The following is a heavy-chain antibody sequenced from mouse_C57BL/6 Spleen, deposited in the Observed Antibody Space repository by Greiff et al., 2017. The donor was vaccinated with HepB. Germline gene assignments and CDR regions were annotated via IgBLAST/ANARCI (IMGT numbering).Heavy chain of an antibody. CDR2: ISDGGSYT. Sequence: EVKVVESGGGLVKPGGSLKLSCAASGFTFSSYAMSWVRQTPEKRLEWVATISDGGSYTYYPDNVKGRFTISRDNAKNNLYLQMSHLKSEDTAMYYCARGEGGYLWFAYWGQGTLVTVSA. J-gene: IGHJ3*01. CDR1: GFTFSSYA. D-gene: IGHD2-2*01. CDR3: ARGEGGYLWFAY. V-gene: IGHV5-4*03.